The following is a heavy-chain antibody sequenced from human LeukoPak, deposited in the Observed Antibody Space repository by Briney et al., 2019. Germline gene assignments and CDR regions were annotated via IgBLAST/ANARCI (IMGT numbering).Heavy chain of an antibody. CDR3: ATALRLVCL. J-gene: IGHJ4*02. Sequence: GGYLRLSCAASGITFISAWMNWVRQAPGKGLEWVGRIKSKTDGGTAEHAAPVKGRFVISRDDSKNMLYLQMNSLNSEDTGAYYCATALRLVCLWGQGTLVIVPS. CDR2: IKSKTDGGTA. D-gene: IGHD5/OR15-5a*01. V-gene: IGHV3-15*01. CDR1: GITFISAW.